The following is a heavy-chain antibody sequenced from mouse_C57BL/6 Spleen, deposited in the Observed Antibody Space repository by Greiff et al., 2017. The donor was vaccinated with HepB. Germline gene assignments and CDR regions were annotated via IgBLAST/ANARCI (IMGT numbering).Heavy chain of an antibody. J-gene: IGHJ4*01. CDR1: GYTFTDYY. CDR3: ARGGHYSNSNLYYYALDY. Sequence: EVQLQQSGPELVKPGASVKISCKASGYTFTDYYMNWVKQSHGKSLEWIGDINPNNGGTSYNQKFKGKATLTVYKSSSTAYMELRSLTSEDSAVYYCARGGHYSNSNLYYYALDYWGQGTSVTVSS. CDR2: INPNNGGT. D-gene: IGHD2-5*01. V-gene: IGHV1-26*01.